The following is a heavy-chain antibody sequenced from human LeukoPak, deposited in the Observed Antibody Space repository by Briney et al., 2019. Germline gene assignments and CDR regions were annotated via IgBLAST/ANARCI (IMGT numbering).Heavy chain of an antibody. CDR3: ARIGRTEDIVVVPAAMWHAFDI. J-gene: IGHJ3*02. V-gene: IGHV5-51*01. D-gene: IGHD2-2*01. CDR1: GYSSTSYW. CDR2: IYPGDSDT. Sequence: GESLKISCKGSGYSSTSYWIGWVRQMPGKGLEWMGIIYPGDSDTRYSPSFQGQVTISADKSISTAYLQWSSLKASDTAMYYCARIGRTEDIVVVPAAMWHAFDIWGQGTMVTVSS.